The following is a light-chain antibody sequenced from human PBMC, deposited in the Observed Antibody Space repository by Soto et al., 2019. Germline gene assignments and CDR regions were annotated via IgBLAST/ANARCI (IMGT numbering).Light chain of an antibody. Sequence: EIVLTQSPATLSLSPGERATLSCRASQSVSSYLAWYQQKPGQAPRLLIYDASNRATGIPARFSGSGSGTDFTLTISSLEPEDFEVYYCQQRRNWPPYTFGQGTKLEIK. CDR2: DAS. CDR1: QSVSSY. CDR3: QQRRNWPPYT. J-gene: IGKJ2*01. V-gene: IGKV3-11*01.